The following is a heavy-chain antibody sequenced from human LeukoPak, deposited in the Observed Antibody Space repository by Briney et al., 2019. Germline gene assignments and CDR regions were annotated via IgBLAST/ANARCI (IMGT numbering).Heavy chain of an antibody. V-gene: IGHV3-15*01. CDR3: TTLVTGYSRAPN. J-gene: IGHJ4*02. D-gene: IGHD3-9*01. CDR1: GLTFSSTW. CDR2: IKTKTEGATT. Sequence: PGGSLRLSCAASGLTFSSTWMSWVRQAPGKGPEWVGRIKTKTEGATTDYAVPVKGRFTVSRDDSENTVYLQMNSLKTEDTALYYCTTLVTGYSRAPNWGQGTLVTVSS.